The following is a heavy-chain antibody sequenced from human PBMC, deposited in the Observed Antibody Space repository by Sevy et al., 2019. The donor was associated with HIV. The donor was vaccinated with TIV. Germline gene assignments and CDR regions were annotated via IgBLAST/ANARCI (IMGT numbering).Heavy chain of an antibody. J-gene: IGHJ4*02. D-gene: IGHD3-3*01. CDR2: ISYDGSNK. Sequence: GGSLRLSCAASGFTFSSYGMHWVRQAPGKGLEWVAVISYDGSNKYYADSVKGRFTISRDNSKNRLYLQMNSLRAEDTAVYYCAKDLVRFLAWSDLFDYWGQGTLVTVSS. CDR3: AKDLVRFLAWSDLFDY. CDR1: GFTFSSYG. V-gene: IGHV3-30*18.